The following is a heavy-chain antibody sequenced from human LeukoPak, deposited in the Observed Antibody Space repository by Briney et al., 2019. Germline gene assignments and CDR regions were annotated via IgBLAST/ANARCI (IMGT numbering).Heavy chain of an antibody. CDR3: ARGGSSWDFAFDI. Sequence: GGSLRLSCAASGFTFSSYAMHWVRQAPGKGLEWVAVISYDGSNKYYADSVKGRFTISRDNSKNTPYLQMNSLRAEDTAVYYCARGGSSWDFAFDIWGQGTMVTVSS. J-gene: IGHJ3*02. CDR2: ISYDGSNK. D-gene: IGHD6-13*01. V-gene: IGHV3-30*04. CDR1: GFTFSSYA.